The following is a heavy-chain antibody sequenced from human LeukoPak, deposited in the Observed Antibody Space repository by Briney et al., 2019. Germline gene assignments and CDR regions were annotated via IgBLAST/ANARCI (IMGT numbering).Heavy chain of an antibody. V-gene: IGHV1-69*13. J-gene: IGHJ4*02. CDR2: IIPIFGTA. CDR3: ALGRYDRGDVLRYFDWLLLELDY. CDR1: GGTFSSYV. Sequence: ASVKVSCKASGGTFSSYVISWVRQAPGQGLEWMGGIIPIFGTANYAQKFQGRVTITADESTSTAYMELSSLRSEDTAVYYCALGRYDRGDVLRYFDWLLLELDYWGQGTLVTVSS. D-gene: IGHD3-9*01.